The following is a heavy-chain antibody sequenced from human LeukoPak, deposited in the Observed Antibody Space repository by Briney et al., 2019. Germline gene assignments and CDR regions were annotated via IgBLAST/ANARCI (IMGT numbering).Heavy chain of an antibody. D-gene: IGHD3-10*01. CDR3: ARESEL. CDR1: GGSISSYY. CDR2: IYYSGST. Sequence: SETLSLTSTVSGGSISSYYWSWIRQPPGKGLEWIGYIYYSGSTNYNPSLKSRVTISVDTSKNQFSLKLSSVTAADTAVYYCARESELWGQGTLETVSS. J-gene: IGHJ4*02. V-gene: IGHV4-59*01.